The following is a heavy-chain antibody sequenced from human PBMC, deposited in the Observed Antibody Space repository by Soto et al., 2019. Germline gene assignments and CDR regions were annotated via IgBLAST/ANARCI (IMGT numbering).Heavy chain of an antibody. CDR1: GGTFSSYA. V-gene: IGHV1-69*13. D-gene: IGHD6-19*01. J-gene: IGHJ5*02. Sequence: EASVKVSCKASGGTFSSYAISWVRQAPGQGLEWMGGIIPIFGTANYAQKFQGRVTITADESTSTAYMELSSLRSEDTAVYYCAREPRIAVAGTWFDPWGQGTLVTVSS. CDR2: IIPIFGTA. CDR3: AREPRIAVAGTWFDP.